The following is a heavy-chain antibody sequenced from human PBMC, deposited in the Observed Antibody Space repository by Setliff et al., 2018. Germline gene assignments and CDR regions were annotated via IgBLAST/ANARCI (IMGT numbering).Heavy chain of an antibody. D-gene: IGHD3-3*01. CDR3: ARGPTIFGAIYYMDV. V-gene: IGHV3-21*01. CDR1: GFTFSSYS. J-gene: IGHJ6*03. Sequence: PGGSLRLSCAASGFTFSSYSMNWVRQAPGKGLEWVSSISSSSSYIYYADSVKGRFTISRDNAKNSLYLQMNSLRAEDTAVYYCARGPTIFGAIYYMDVWGKGTTVTVSS. CDR2: ISSSSSYI.